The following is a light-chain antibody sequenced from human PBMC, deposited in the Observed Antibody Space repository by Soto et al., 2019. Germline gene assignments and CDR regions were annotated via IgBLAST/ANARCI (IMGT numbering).Light chain of an antibody. V-gene: IGKV1D-13*01. J-gene: IGKJ3*01. CDR3: QQFNNYPLT. CDR2: DAS. Sequence: AIPLTQSPSSLSASVGDRVTITCRASQGISSALAWYQQKPGQAPKLLIYDASTLKSGVPSRFSGSGSRTDFTLTISSLQPEDFATYYCQQFNNYPLTFGPGTKVDIK. CDR1: QGISSA.